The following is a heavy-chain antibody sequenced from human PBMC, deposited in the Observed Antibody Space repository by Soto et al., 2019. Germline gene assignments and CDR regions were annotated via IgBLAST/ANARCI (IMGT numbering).Heavy chain of an antibody. Sequence: SETLSLTCAVYGGSFSGYYWSWIRQPPGKGLEWVGEVNHSESTNYNPSLKSRVTISVDTSKNQFSLKLSSVTAADTAMYYCARGPSDIVVVPAATYYYYGMDVWGQGTTVTVSS. CDR1: GGSFSGYY. J-gene: IGHJ6*02. CDR3: ARGPSDIVVVPAATYYYYGMDV. CDR2: VNHSEST. D-gene: IGHD2-2*01. V-gene: IGHV4-34*01.